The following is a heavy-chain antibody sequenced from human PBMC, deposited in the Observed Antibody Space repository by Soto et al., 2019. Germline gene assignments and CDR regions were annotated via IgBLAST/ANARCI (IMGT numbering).Heavy chain of an antibody. J-gene: IGHJ6*02. D-gene: IGHD4-17*01. Sequence: ASVKVSCKASGYTFTSYYMHWVRQAPGQGLEWIGIINTSGGSTSYAQKFQGRVTMTRDTSTSTVFMELSSLRSEDTAVYYFARDPYGDYLTQYYYYYGMDVWGQGTTVTVSS. V-gene: IGHV1-46*01. CDR3: ARDPYGDYLTQYYYYYGMDV. CDR1: GYTFTSYY. CDR2: INTSGGST.